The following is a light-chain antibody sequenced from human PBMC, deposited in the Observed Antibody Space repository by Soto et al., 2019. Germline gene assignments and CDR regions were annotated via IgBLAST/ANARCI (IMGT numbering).Light chain of an antibody. CDR1: QSVSSSY. CDR2: GAS. Sequence: EIVLTQSPGTLSLSPGERATLSCRASQSVSSSYLAWYQQKPGQAPRLLIYGASSRATGIPDRFSGSGSGTEFTLTINGLQSEDFAVYYCQQYNNWPRTFGQGTKVDIK. J-gene: IGKJ1*01. V-gene: IGKV3-20*01. CDR3: QQYNNWPRT.